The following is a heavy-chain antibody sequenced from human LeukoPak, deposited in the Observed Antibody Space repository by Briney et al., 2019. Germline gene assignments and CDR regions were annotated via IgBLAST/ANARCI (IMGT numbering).Heavy chain of an antibody. CDR3: ARIRDGYNDAYDL. V-gene: IGHV1-2*02. Sequence: ASVKVSCKASGYTFTGYYMHWVRQAPGQGLEWMGWINPNSGGTNYAQKFQGRVTMTRDTSTSTVYMELSSLRSEDTAIYYCARIRDGYNDAYDLWGQGTVVTVPS. J-gene: IGHJ3*01. CDR2: INPNSGGT. D-gene: IGHD5-24*01. CDR1: GYTFTGYY.